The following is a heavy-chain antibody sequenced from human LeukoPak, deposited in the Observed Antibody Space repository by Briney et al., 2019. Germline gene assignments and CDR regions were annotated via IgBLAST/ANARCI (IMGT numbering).Heavy chain of an antibody. Sequence: GGSLRLSCSASGLTFSSYGMHWVRQAPGKGLEWVAFISDAVYNRDYAESVKARFTISRNNSKNTLNLQMNSLRAEDTAVYYGAKGSQWDFLVGVFDSWGQGTLVIVSS. D-gene: IGHD1-26*01. J-gene: IGHJ4*02. CDR1: GLTFSSYG. CDR3: AKGSQWDFLVGVFDS. V-gene: IGHV3-30*18. CDR2: ISDAVYNR.